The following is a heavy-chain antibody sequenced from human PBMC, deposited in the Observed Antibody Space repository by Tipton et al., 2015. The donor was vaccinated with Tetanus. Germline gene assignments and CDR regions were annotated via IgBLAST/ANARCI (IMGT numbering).Heavy chain of an antibody. CDR3: ARVPDTTAYDTNNWFDP. CDR2: IYYSGST. D-gene: IGHD3-22*01. V-gene: IGHV4-61*01. Sequence: TLSLTCTVSGGSVSSGSYYWSWIRQPPGKGLEWIGYIYYSGSTNYNPSLKSRVTISVDTSKNQFSLKLSSVTAADTAVYYCARVPDTTAYDTNNWFDPWGQGTLVTVSS. J-gene: IGHJ5*02. CDR1: GGSVSSGSYY.